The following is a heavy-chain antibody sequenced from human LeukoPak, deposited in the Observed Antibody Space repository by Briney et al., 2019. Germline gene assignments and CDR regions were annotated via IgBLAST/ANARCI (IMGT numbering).Heavy chain of an antibody. CDR3: ASWNYDFWSGYYTPGYFDY. CDR1: GGSISSYY. V-gene: IGHV4-59*12. J-gene: IGHJ4*02. CDR2: VYYTGST. D-gene: IGHD3-3*01. Sequence: SETLSLTCTVSGGSISSYYWSWVRQPPGKGLEWIGFVYYTGSTNYSPSLKSRVTISVDTSKNQFSLKLSSVTAADTAVYYCASWNYDFWSGYYTPGYFDYWGQGTLVTVSS.